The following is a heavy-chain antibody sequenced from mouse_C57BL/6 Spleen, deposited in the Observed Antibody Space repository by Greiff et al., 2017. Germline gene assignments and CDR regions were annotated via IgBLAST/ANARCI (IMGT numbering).Heavy chain of an antibody. J-gene: IGHJ3*01. CDR1: GYTFTSYW. Sequence: VQLQQPGAELVMPGASVKLSCKASGYTFTSYWMHWVKQRPGQGLEWIGEIDPSDSYTNYNQKFKGKSTLTVDKSSSPAYMQLSSLTSEDSAVYYFASYSSGRFAYWGQGPLATVSA. V-gene: IGHV1-69*01. D-gene: IGHD3-2*02. CDR3: ASYSSGRFAY. CDR2: IDPSDSYT.